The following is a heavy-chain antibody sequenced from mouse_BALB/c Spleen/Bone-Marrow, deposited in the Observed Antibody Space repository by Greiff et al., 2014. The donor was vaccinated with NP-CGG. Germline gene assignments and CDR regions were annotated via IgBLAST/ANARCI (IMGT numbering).Heavy chain of an antibody. CDR1: GYTFTSYL. J-gene: IGHJ2*01. CDR2: ITPYNDDT. Sequence: EVQLQQSGPELVKPGASVKMSCKASGYTFTSYLIHWVKQKPGQALEWIGYITPYNDDTKYNEKFKGKATLTSDKSSSTAYMELSSLTSEDSAVYYCARWGGTPYFDYWGQGTTLTVSS. CDR3: ARWGGTPYFDY. D-gene: IGHD4-1*01. V-gene: IGHV1-14*01.